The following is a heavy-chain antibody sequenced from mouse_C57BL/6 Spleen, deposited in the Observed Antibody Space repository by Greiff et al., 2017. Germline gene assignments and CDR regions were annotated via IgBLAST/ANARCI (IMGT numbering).Heavy chain of an antibody. Sequence: QVQLQQSDAELVKPGASVKISCKVSGYTFTDHTIHWMKQRPEQGLEWIGYIYPRDGSTKYNEKFKGKATLTADKSSSTAYMQLNSLTSEDSAVYFCAREEAYYGYDRINYARDYWGQGTSVTVSS. CDR3: AREEAYYGYDRINYARDY. J-gene: IGHJ4*01. V-gene: IGHV1-78*01. D-gene: IGHD2-2*01. CDR1: GYTFTDHT. CDR2: IYPRDGST.